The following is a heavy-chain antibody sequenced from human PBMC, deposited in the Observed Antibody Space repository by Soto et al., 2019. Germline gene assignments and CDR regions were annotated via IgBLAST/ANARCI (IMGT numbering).Heavy chain of an antibody. CDR3: AGNRGYSYGSHEFVY. D-gene: IGHD5-18*01. J-gene: IGHJ4*02. CDR1: GGTFSSYA. CDR2: IIPIFGTA. V-gene: IGHV1-69*06. Sequence: QVQLVQSGAEVKKPGSSVKVSCKASGGTFSSYAISWVRQAPGQGLEWMGGIIPIFGTANYEQKFQGRVTITADKSTSTGYMELSSLRSEDTAVYYCAGNRGYSYGSHEFVYWCQGTLVSVSS.